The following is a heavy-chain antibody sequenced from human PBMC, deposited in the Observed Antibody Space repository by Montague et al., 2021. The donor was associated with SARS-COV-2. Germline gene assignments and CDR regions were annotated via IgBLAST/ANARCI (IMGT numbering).Heavy chain of an antibody. V-gene: IGHV4-61*02. CDR2: IYTSGSN. Sequence: TLSLTCTVSGGSISSGSYYWSWIRQPVGKGLEWIGRIYTSGSNNYNPTLKSRVTISVDTSKNQFSLKLCSVTAADTAVYYCAGGPAATFYYGMDVWGQGTTVTVSS. D-gene: IGHD2-15*01. CDR1: GGSISSGSYY. J-gene: IGHJ6*02. CDR3: AGGPAATFYYGMDV.